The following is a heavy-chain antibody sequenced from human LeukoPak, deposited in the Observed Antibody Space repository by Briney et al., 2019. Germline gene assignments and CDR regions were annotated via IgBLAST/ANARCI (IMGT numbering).Heavy chain of an antibody. CDR3: ARDRFGELLVDY. CDR1: GGSISSGSYY. V-gene: IGHV4-61*02. J-gene: IGHJ4*02. Sequence: SETLSLTCTVSGGSISSGSYYWSWIRQPAGKGLEWIGRIYTSGSTNYSPSLKSRVTISVDTSKNQFSLKLSSVTAADTAVYYCARDRFGELLVDYWGQGTLVTVSS. D-gene: IGHD3-10*01. CDR2: IYTSGST.